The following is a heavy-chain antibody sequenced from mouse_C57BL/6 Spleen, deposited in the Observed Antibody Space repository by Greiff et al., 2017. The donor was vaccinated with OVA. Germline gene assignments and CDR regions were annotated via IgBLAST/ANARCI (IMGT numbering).Heavy chain of an antibody. CDR3: ARIRLLRDAMDY. J-gene: IGHJ4*01. V-gene: IGHV1-69*01. D-gene: IGHD1-2*01. CDR2: IDPSDSYT. CDR1: GYTFTSYW. Sequence: QVQLQQPGAELVMPGASVKLSCKASGYTFTSYWMHWVKQRPGQGLEWIGEIDPSDSYTNYNQKFKGKSTLTVDKSSSTAYMQLCSLISEDSSVYYCARIRLLRDAMDYWGHGTSVTVSS.